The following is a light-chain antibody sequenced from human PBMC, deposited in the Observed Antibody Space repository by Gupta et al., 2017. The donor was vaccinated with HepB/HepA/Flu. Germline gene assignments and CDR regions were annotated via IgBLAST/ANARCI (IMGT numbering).Light chain of an antibody. CDR2: GAS. J-gene: IGKJ1*01. CDR1: QSVSSSY. CDR3: QQEGSSPVT. Sequence: EIVLTQSPGSLSLSPGDTATFSCRASQSVSSSYLAWYQQKPGQAPRLLISGASSRANGIPDRFSGSGSGTEFTLTISRREPEDFAVYYCQQEGSSPVTFGQGTKVEIK. V-gene: IGKV3-20*01.